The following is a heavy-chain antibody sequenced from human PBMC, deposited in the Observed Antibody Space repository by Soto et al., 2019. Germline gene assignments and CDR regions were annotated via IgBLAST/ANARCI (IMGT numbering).Heavy chain of an antibody. V-gene: IGHV1-18*01. CDR1: GYNFTSYG. J-gene: IGHJ4*02. CDR3: ARGRYGDY. CDR2: ISAHNGNT. D-gene: IGHD1-1*01. Sequence: QFHLEQPGAEVKKTGASVKVSCKGSGYNFTSYGITWVRQAPGQGLERTGWISAHNGNTDYAQRLQGRVTVTRDTSTSTAYMELRSLRSDDTDVYYCARGRYGDYWGQGALVTVSS.